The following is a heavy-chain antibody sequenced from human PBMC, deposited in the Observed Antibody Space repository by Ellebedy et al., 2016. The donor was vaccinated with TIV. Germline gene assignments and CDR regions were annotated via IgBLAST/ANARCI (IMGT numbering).Heavy chain of an antibody. Sequence: SQTLSLTCAVSGDSVSSNTAAWNWIRQSPSRGLEWLGRTYYRSEWHSDYAVSVKSRITINSDTSKNQFPLQLNSLTPEDTAVYYCAQGFALDVWGQGTTVTVSS. CDR1: GDSVSSNTAA. CDR2: TYYRSEWHS. V-gene: IGHV6-1*01. J-gene: IGHJ6*02. D-gene: IGHD3-10*01. CDR3: AQGFALDV.